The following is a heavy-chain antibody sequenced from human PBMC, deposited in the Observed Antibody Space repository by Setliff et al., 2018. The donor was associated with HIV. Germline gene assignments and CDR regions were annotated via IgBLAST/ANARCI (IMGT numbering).Heavy chain of an antibody. V-gene: IGHV3-74*01. CDR2: INSDGSST. CDR3: ARGGSSSSGPDY. D-gene: IGHD6-6*01. Sequence: PGGSLRLSCAASGFTFSSYWMHWVRQAPGKGLVWVSRINSDGSSTSYADSVKGRFTISRDNAKNSLYLQMNSLRAEDTAVYYCARGGSSSSGPDYWGQGTLVTVSS. J-gene: IGHJ4*02. CDR1: GFTFSSYW.